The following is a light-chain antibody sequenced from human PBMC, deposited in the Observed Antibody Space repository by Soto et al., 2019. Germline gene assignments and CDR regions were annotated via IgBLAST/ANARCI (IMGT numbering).Light chain of an antibody. J-gene: IGKJ1*01. CDR3: QEYSSYWT. Sequence: DIQMTQSPSTLSASAGDRVTITCRASQSINTRLAWYQQKPGKAPNLLIYDASKLESGVPSRFSGSGSGTEFTLIISSLQSDDFATYYCQEYSSYWTFGQGTKVDIK. CDR2: DAS. CDR1: QSINTR. V-gene: IGKV1-5*01.